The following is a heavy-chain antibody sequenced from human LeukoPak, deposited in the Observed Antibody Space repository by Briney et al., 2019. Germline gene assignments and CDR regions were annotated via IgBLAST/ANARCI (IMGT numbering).Heavy chain of an antibody. V-gene: IGHV3-23*01. D-gene: IGHD3-10*01. J-gene: IGHJ4*02. CDR3: AKAQRRFGELLKDPYDY. CDR2: ISGSGGST. CDR1: GFTFSSYA. Sequence: GGSLRLSCAASGFTFSSYAMSWVRQAPGKGLEWVSAISGSGGSTYYADSVKDRFTISRDNSKNTLYLQMNSLRAEDTAVYYCAKAQRRFGELLKDPYDYWGQGTLVTVSS.